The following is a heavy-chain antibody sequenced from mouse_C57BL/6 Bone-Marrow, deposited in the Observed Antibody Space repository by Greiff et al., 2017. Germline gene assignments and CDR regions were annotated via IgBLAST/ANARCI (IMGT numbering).Heavy chain of an antibody. Sequence: EVKVEESGGGLVKPGGSLKLSCAASGFTFSSYAMSWVRQTPEKRLEWVATISDGGSYTYYPDNVKGRFTISRDNAKNNLYLQMSHLKSEDTAMYYCAREEEVPYYWGQGTSVTVSS. CDR3: AREEEVPYY. J-gene: IGHJ4*01. V-gene: IGHV5-4*01. D-gene: IGHD2-14*01. CDR1: GFTFSSYA. CDR2: ISDGGSYT.